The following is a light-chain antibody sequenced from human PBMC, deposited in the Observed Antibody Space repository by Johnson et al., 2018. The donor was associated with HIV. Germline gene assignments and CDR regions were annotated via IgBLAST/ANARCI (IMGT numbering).Light chain of an antibody. J-gene: IGLJ1*01. Sequence: HSVLTQAPSVSAAPGQKVTISCSGSSSNIGNNYVSWYQQLPGTAPKLLIYENNKRPSGIPDRFSGSNSGTSATLGITGLQTGDEADYYCGTWDSSLSAGVFGTGTKVTVL. CDR3: GTWDSSLSAGV. CDR1: SSNIGNNY. V-gene: IGLV1-51*02. CDR2: ENN.